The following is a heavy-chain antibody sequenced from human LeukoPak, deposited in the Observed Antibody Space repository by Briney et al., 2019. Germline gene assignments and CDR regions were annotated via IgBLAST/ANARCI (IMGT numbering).Heavy chain of an antibody. CDR1: GFTFSSHA. Sequence: PGGSLRLSCAASGFTFSSHAMSWVRQAPGKGLEWVSAITGNGGSAYYTDSVKGRFTISRDNSKNTLYLHMNSLRAEDSAVYYCAKDPGATVTTDYWGQGTLVTVSS. V-gene: IGHV3-23*01. D-gene: IGHD4-17*01. CDR2: ITGNGGSA. J-gene: IGHJ4*02. CDR3: AKDPGATVTTDY.